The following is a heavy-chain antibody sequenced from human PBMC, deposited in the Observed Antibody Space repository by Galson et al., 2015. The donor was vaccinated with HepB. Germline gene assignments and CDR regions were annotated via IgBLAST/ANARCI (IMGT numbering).Heavy chain of an antibody. CDR3: ARIRFDSSRTGWFDP. CDR2: IDWDDDK. V-gene: IGHV2-70*01. CDR1: GFSLSTSGMC. D-gene: IGHD6-13*01. J-gene: IGHJ5*02. Sequence: PALVKPTQTLTLTCTFSGFSLSTSGMCVSWIRQPPGKALEWLALIDWDDDKYYSTSLKTRLTISKDTSKNQVVLTMTNMDPVDTATYYCARIRFDSSRTGWFDPWGQGTLVTVSS.